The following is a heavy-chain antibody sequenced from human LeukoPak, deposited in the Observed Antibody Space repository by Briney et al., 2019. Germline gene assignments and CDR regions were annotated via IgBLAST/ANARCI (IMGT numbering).Heavy chain of an antibody. J-gene: IGHJ4*02. CDR1: GDSISSYY. Sequence: SETLSLTCTVSGDSISSYYWSWIRRPPGKGLEWIGYIYTSGGTNYIPSLKGRVTISIDTSKNQFSLKLSSVTAADSAVYYCARLTRLSTSPDRYYLDYWGQGTMVTVSS. D-gene: IGHD6-6*01. CDR2: IYTSGGT. V-gene: IGHV4-4*09. CDR3: ARLTRLSTSPDRYYLDY.